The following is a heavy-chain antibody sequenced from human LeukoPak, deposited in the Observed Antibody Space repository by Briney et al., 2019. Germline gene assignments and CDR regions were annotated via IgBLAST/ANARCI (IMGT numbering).Heavy chain of an antibody. CDR1: GYTFTGYY. V-gene: IGHV1-2*02. CDR2: INPNSGGT. D-gene: IGHD2-15*01. J-gene: IGHJ5*02. Sequence: GASVKVSCKASGYTFTGYYMHWVRQAPGQGLEWMGWINPNSGGTNYAQKFQGRVTMTRDTSISTAYMELSRLRSDDTAVYYCARDSDCSGGSCLNWFDPWGQGTLVTVSS. CDR3: ARDSDCSGGSCLNWFDP.